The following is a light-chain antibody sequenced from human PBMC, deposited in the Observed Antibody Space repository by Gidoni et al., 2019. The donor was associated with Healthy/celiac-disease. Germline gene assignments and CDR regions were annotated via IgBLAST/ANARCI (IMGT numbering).Light chain of an antibody. Sequence: DIQMTQSPSSLSASVGARVTITCQASQDISNYLNWYQQKPGKAPKLLIYDASNLETGVPSRFSGSGSGTDFTFTISSLQTEDSATYYCQQYDNLPPLTFGGGTKVEIK. CDR3: QQYDNLPPLT. V-gene: IGKV1-33*01. CDR2: DAS. J-gene: IGKJ4*01. CDR1: QDISNY.